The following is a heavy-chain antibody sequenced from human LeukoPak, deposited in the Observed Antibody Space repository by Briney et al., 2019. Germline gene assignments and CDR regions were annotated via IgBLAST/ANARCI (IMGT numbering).Heavy chain of an antibody. J-gene: IGHJ4*02. D-gene: IGHD1-14*01. CDR1: GFTFSDYY. Sequence: PGRSLRLSCAASGFTFSDYYMSWIRQAPGKGLEWVSYISSSGSTIYYADSVKGRFTISRDNAKNSLYLQMNSLRAEDTAVYYCARAGLRPDEDYFDYWGQGTLVTVSS. CDR2: ISSSGSTI. V-gene: IGHV3-11*01. CDR3: ARAGLRPDEDYFDY.